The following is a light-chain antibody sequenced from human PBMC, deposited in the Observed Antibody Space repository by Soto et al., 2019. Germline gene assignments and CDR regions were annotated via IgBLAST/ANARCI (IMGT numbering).Light chain of an antibody. CDR1: QSNSRW. V-gene: IGKV1-5*03. Sequence: DIQMTQSPSTLSASVGDRVTITCRASQSNSRWVAWYQQKPGKAPKLLIYKTSSLESGVPSRFSGSGSGTEFTLTISSLQPDDFATYYCQQSGTFGQGTKVEIK. CDR3: QQSGT. CDR2: KTS. J-gene: IGKJ1*01.